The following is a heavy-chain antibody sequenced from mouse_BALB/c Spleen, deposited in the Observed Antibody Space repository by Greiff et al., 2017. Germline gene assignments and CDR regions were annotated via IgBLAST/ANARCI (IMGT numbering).Heavy chain of an antibody. D-gene: IGHD1-1*01. CDR2: IDPANGNT. J-gene: IGHJ4*01. CDR3: ARVTTVVDDYYAMDY. V-gene: IGHV14-3*02. CDR1: GFNIKDTY. Sequence: VQLQQSGAELVKPGASVKLSCTASGFNIKDTYMHWVKQRPEQGLEWIGRIDPANGNTKYDPKFQGKATITADTSSNTAYLQLSSLTSEDTAVYYCARVTTVVDDYYAMDYWGQGTSVTVSS.